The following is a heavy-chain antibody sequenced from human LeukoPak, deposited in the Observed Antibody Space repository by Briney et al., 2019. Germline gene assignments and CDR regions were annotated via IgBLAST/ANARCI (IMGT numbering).Heavy chain of an antibody. Sequence: ASVKVSCKASGYTFTGYYMHWVRQAPGQGLEWMGWINPNSGGTNYAQKFQGRVTMTRDTSISTAYMEVSRLRSDETDVYYCARDLRSGYYHDPVEPRALGSYWGQGTLVIVSS. J-gene: IGHJ4*02. CDR1: GYTFTGYY. CDR2: INPNSGGT. D-gene: IGHD3-22*01. CDR3: ARDLRSGYYHDPVEPRALGSY. V-gene: IGHV1-2*02.